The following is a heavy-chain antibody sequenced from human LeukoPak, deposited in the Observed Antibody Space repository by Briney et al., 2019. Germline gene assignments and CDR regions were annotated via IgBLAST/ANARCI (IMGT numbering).Heavy chain of an antibody. J-gene: IGHJ4*02. D-gene: IGHD6-19*01. CDR1: GGSISSSY. CDR2: IYYSGST. V-gene: IGHV4-59*08. Sequence: SETLSLTCSVSGGSISSSYWTWIRQPPGKGLEWIGCIYYSGSTNYNPSLKSRVTISVDTSKNQFSLHLSSVTAADTAVYYCGRHYSGGPQYFDYWGQGTLVTVSS. CDR3: GRHYSGGPQYFDY.